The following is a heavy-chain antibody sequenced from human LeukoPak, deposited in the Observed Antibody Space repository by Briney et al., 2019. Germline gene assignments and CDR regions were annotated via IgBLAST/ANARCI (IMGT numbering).Heavy chain of an antibody. Sequence: SETLSLTCIVSGGSISGSSYYWGWIRQPPGKGLEWIGSIYYSGSTYYNPSLKSRVTISVDTSKNQFSLKLSSVTAADTAVYYCAREGPLAAAGYWGQGTLITVSS. J-gene: IGHJ4*02. CDR3: AREGPLAAAGY. CDR2: IYYSGST. D-gene: IGHD6-13*01. V-gene: IGHV4-39*02. CDR1: GGSISGSSYY.